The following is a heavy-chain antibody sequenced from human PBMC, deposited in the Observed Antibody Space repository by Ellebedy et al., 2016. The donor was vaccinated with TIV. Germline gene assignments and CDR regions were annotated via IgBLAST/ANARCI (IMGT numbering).Heavy chain of an antibody. D-gene: IGHD3-10*01. J-gene: IGHJ6*02. V-gene: IGHV4-30-4*01. CDR1: GASISSGDYY. CDR2: IRNTGGT. CDR3: ARDYPSGSHRDYYYQGMDV. Sequence: MPSETLSLTCAVFGASISSGDYYRSWIRQPPGKGLEWIGYIRNTGGTFYNPSLKSRVSISVDTSKNQFSLKVTSVTAADTAVYFCARDYPSGSHRDYYYQGMDVWGPGIRVTVSS.